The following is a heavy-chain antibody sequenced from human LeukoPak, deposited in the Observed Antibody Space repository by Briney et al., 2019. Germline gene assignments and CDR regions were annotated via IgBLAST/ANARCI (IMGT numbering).Heavy chain of an antibody. D-gene: IGHD6-13*01. CDR3: ARDGLSSSWYYFDY. V-gene: IGHV3-21*01. CDR2: ISSSSSYI. J-gene: IGHJ4*02. Sequence: GGSLRLSCAASGFTFSSYSMNWVRQASGKGLEWVSSISSSSSYIYYADSVKGRFTISRDNAKNSLYLQMNSLRAEDTAVYYCARDGLSSSWYYFDYWGQGTLVTVSS. CDR1: GFTFSSYS.